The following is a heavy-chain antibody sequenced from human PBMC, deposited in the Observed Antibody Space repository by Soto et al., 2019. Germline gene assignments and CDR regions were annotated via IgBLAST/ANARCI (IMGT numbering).Heavy chain of an antibody. CDR1: GGSISSYY. D-gene: IGHD3-3*01. CDR3: ARVDWDYDFWSGYSARNDAFDI. J-gene: IGHJ3*02. Sequence: SETLSLTWTVSGGSISSYYWSWIRQPPGKGLEWIGYIYYSGSTNYNPSLKSRVTISVDTSKNQFSLKLSSVTAADTAVYYCARVDWDYDFWSGYSARNDAFDIWGQGTMVTVSS. CDR2: IYYSGST. V-gene: IGHV4-59*01.